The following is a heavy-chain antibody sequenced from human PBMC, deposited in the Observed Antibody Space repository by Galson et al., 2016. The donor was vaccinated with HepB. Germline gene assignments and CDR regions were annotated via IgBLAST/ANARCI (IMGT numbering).Heavy chain of an antibody. V-gene: IGHV3-7*01. CDR2: IKQDGSEK. Sequence: SLRLSCAASGFTFCTYWMNWVRQAPGRGLEWVANIKQDGSEKYYVDSVKGRFTISRDNAKNSLYLQMNSLRAEDTAVYYCARSPRLAYYYYAMDVWGQGTTVTVSS. CDR1: GFTFCTYW. J-gene: IGHJ6*02. CDR3: ARSPRLAYYYYAMDV. D-gene: IGHD6-25*01.